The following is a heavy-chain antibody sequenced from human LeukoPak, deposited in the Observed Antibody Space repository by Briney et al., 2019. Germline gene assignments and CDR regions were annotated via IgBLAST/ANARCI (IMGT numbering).Heavy chain of an antibody. CDR2: IRHSGETT. D-gene: IGHD3-3*01. V-gene: IGHV3-23*01. CDR1: GFTFCNSA. Sequence: EGALRLSCAAPGFTFCNSAMTWSRQVPGNGLQGVSTIRHSGETTYYADFVKGRFASARDNSMNTLYLQMNSLSADDTALYYCVKLRAKDGIRDSYDIWGQGTMVTVSS. J-gene: IGHJ3*02. CDR3: VKLRAKDGIRDSYDI.